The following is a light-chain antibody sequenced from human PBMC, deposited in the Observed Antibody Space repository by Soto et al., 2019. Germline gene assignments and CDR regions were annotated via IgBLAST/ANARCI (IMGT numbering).Light chain of an antibody. V-gene: IGKV3-11*01. CDR2: QTS. Sequence: EIVLTQSPATLSSFPGDRVTLSCRASQYINTRLAWYQHRPGQAPRLLIYQTSIRAAGIPARFSASGSGTDFTLTISDVQPADFARYYCHQRQSWPRTFGQGTKVDIK. J-gene: IGKJ1*01. CDR3: HQRQSWPRT. CDR1: QYINTR.